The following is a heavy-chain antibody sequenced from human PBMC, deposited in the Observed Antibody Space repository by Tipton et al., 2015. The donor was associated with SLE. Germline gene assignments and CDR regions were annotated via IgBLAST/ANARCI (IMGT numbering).Heavy chain of an antibody. CDR1: GFIFSRHW. D-gene: IGHD3-9*01. CDR3: AQHDTLTGFFDY. Sequence: SLRLSCAASGFIFSRHWMSWVRQAPGKGLECVANINQDESEKDYGDSVKGRFTISRDNAKNSLYLQMNSLRVEDTAVYYCAQHDTLTGFFDYWGQGTLVTVSS. CDR2: INQDESEK. V-gene: IGHV3-7*01. J-gene: IGHJ4*02.